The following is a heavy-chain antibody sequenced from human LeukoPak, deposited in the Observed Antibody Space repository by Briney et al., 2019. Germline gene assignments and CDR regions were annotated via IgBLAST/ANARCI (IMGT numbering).Heavy chain of an antibody. Sequence: GGSLRLSCAASGFTFSSYEMNWVRRAPGKGLEWVSYISSSGSTIYYADSVKGRFTISRDNAKNSLYLQMNSLRAEDTAVYYCARGATMVRGALLNWFDPWGQGTLVTVSS. D-gene: IGHD3-10*01. J-gene: IGHJ5*02. V-gene: IGHV3-48*03. CDR3: ARGATMVRGALLNWFDP. CDR2: ISSSGSTI. CDR1: GFTFSSYE.